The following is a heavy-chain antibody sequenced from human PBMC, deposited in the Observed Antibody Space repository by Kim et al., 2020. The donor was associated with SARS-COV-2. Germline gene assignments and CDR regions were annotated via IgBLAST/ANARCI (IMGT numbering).Heavy chain of an antibody. D-gene: IGHD4-4*01. V-gene: IGHV1-18*01. J-gene: IGHJ4*02. Sequence: YAQRLQGRVTMTTDTSTSTAYMELRSLRSDDTAVYYCARYSNLGGAPLDYWGQGTLVTVSS. CDR3: ARYSNLGGAPLDY.